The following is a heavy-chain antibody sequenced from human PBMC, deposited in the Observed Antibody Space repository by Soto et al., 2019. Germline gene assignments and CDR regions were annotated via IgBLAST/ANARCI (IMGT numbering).Heavy chain of an antibody. Sequence: QVQLVQSGAEVKKPGSSVKVSCKASGGTFSSNAISWVRQAPGQGLEWMGGIIPIFGTANYAQKFQGRVTITADKSTSTAYMELSSLRVEDTAVYYCARRSGYSGYDAPHYYYGMDVWGQGTTVTVSS. J-gene: IGHJ6*02. CDR1: GGTFSSNA. V-gene: IGHV1-69*06. D-gene: IGHD5-12*01. CDR3: ARRSGYSGYDAPHYYYGMDV. CDR2: IIPIFGTA.